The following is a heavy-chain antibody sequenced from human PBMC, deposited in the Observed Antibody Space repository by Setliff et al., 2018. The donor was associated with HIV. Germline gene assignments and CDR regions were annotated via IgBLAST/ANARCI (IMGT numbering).Heavy chain of an antibody. V-gene: IGHV4-59*12. Sequence: PSETLSLTCTVSGGSISSYYWSWIRQPPGKGLEWIGYIYYTGSTNYNPSLNDRATISLDTSKNQFSLKLSSVTAADTAVFYCARGGYSYGFGRHRAYFQYWGQGTQVTVSS. J-gene: IGHJ1*01. CDR2: IYYTGST. CDR1: GGSISSYY. CDR3: ARGGYSYGFGRHRAYFQY. D-gene: IGHD5-18*01.